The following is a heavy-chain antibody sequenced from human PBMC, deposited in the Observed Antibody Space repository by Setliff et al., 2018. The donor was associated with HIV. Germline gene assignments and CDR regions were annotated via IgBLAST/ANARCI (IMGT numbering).Heavy chain of an antibody. CDR1: GFTFSSYA. V-gene: IGHV3-30*04. J-gene: IGHJ4*02. Sequence: GGSLRLSCAASGFTFSSYAMHWVRQAPGKGLEWVAVISYDGSNKYYADSMKGRFTISRDNSENTLYLQMSNLRVDDTAVYYCAKLRHDFLIDSWGQGTLVTVSS. CDR2: ISYDGSNK. CDR3: AKLRHDFLIDS. D-gene: IGHD3-3*01.